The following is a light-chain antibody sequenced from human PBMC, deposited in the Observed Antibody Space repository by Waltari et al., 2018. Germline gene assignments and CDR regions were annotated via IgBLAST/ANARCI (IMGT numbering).Light chain of an antibody. CDR1: QAISNY. CDR3: QKYNSAPLT. CDR2: AAS. J-gene: IGKJ4*01. Sequence: DIQMTQSPSSLSASVGDRVTITCRASQAISNYLAWYQQKPGKVPKLLIYAASILQSGVPSRFSGTGSGTGFSLTISSLQPEDVATYYGQKYNSAPLTFGGGTKVEIK. V-gene: IGKV1-27*01.